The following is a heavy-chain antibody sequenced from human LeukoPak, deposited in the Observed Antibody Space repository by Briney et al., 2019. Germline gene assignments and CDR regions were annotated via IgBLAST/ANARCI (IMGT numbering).Heavy chain of an antibody. CDR1: GGTFSSYA. J-gene: IGHJ4*02. V-gene: IGHV1-69*05. CDR2: IIPLSGTA. D-gene: IGHD2-2*01. Sequence: GSSVRVSCKASGGTFSSYAVSWLRQAPGQGLEWMGGIIPLSGTAKYAERFQGRVTFSTDESTTTVYMDMTTLRSEDTAVYYCARDSGDYCSSTSCYAGFDYWGQGTLVTVSS. CDR3: ARDSGDYCSSTSCYAGFDY.